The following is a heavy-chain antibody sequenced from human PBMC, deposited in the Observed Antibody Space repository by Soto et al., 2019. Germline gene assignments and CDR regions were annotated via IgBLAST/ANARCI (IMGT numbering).Heavy chain of an antibody. Sequence: GSLRLSCAASGFTVSSNYMSWVRQAPGKGLEWVSVIYSGGSTYYADSVKGRFTISRHNSKNTLYLQMNSLRAEDTAVYYCARNMAYYHYYMDVWGKGTTVTVSS. V-gene: IGHV3-53*04. J-gene: IGHJ6*03. CDR1: GFTVSSNY. CDR2: IYSGGST. CDR3: ARNMAYYHYYMDV.